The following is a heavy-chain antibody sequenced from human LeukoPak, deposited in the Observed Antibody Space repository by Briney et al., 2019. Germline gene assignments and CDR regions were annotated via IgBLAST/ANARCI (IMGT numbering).Heavy chain of an antibody. J-gene: IGHJ4*02. CDR3: ARRGYYYDSSGYYLGGFDY. Sequence: GGSLRLPCAASGFTFSSYSMNWVRQAPGKGLEWVSSISSSSSYIYYADSVKGRFTISRDNAKNSLYLQMNSLRAEDTAVYYCARRGYYYDSSGYYLGGFDYWGQGTLVTVSS. V-gene: IGHV3-21*01. CDR1: GFTFSSYS. CDR2: ISSSSSYI. D-gene: IGHD3-22*01.